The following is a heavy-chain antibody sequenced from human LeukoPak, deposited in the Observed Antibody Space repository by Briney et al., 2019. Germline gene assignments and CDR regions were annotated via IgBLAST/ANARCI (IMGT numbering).Heavy chain of an antibody. Sequence: PSETLSLTCTVSGGSVSSGSYYWSWIRQPPGKGLEWIGYFYNSGSTNYNPSLKSRVTMALDKSKNHLSLNLTSVTAADTAVYYSSRENGAFSPFGYWGQGTPVTVPS. CDR1: GGSVSSGSYY. CDR2: FYNSGST. V-gene: IGHV4-61*03. CDR3: SRENGAFSPFGY. J-gene: IGHJ4*02. D-gene: IGHD2-8*01.